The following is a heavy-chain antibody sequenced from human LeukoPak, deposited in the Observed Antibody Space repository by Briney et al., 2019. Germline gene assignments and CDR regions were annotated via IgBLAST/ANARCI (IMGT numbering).Heavy chain of an antibody. CDR2: IYTSGST. CDR3: ARGGSGWSPIFDY. D-gene: IGHD6-19*01. J-gene: IGHJ4*02. Sequence: PSETLSLTCTVSGGSISSGSYYWSWIRQPAGKGLEWIGRIYTSGSTNYNPSLKRRVTISVDTSKNQFSLKLSSVTAADTAVYYCARGGSGWSPIFDYWGQGTLVTVSS. V-gene: IGHV4-61*02. CDR1: GGSISSGSYY.